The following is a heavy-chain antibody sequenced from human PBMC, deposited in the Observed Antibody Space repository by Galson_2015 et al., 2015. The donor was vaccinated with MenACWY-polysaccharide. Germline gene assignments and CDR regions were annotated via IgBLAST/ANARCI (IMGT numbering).Heavy chain of an antibody. D-gene: IGHD4-11*01. J-gene: IGHJ5*02. V-gene: IGHV1-69*13. CDR2: IMPIFRTP. CDR3: ARGIRRTTVWFDP. Sequence: SVKVSCKASGRTFETYAISWVRKAPGQGLEWMGGIMPIFRTPDYAQKFQGRVTITADESTNTAYMELSSLRSEDTAVYYCARGIRRTTVWFDPWGQGTLVTVSS. CDR1: GRTFETYA.